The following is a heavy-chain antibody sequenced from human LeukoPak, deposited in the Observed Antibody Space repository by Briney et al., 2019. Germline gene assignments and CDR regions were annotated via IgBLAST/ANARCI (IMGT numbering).Heavy chain of an antibody. V-gene: IGHV3-23*01. CDR1: QIDISSFA. CDR3: SKHGWGYFYYGMNG. J-gene: IGHJ6*02. D-gene: IGHD2-21*01. Sequence: GGSLRLSCAASQIDISSFAMSWLRQAPGKGLEWVSSISASGGETYYAESVRGRFTISRDNSKNTLSLRMNSLRVEDTARYFCSKHGWGYFYYGMNGWGQGTTVIVSS. CDR2: ISASGGET.